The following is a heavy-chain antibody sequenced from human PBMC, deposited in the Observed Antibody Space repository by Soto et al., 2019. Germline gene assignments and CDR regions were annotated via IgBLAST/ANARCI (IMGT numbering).Heavy chain of an antibody. CDR3: ARDRYYGSGTYYNFYSGMDV. CDR1: GGSINSGDYY. V-gene: IGHV4-30-4*01. CDR2: IFHSGST. J-gene: IGHJ6*02. D-gene: IGHD3-10*01. Sequence: PSETLSLTCTVSGGSINSGDYYWTWVRQPPGKGLEWIGNIFHSGSTYHTPSLQSRVTISLGTSKNHFSLKLSSVTPADTAVYYCARDRYYGSGTYYNFYSGMDVWGQGTTVTVSS.